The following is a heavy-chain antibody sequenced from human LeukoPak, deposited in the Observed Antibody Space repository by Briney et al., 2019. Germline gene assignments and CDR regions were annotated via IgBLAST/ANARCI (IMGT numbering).Heavy chain of an antibody. CDR2: INSDGSST. D-gene: IGHD5-12*01. Sequence: GGSLRLSCAASGFTFSNYWMHWVRQAPGKGLVWDSRINSDGSSTTSADSVKGRFTISRDNAKNTLYLQINTLRAQDTAVYYYAKPGATVIYYWGQGTLVTVSS. J-gene: IGHJ4*02. V-gene: IGHV3-74*01. CDR3: AKPGATVIYY. CDR1: GFTFSNYW.